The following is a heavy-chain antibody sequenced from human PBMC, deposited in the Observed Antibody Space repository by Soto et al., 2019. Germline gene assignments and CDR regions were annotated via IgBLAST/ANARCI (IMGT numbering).Heavy chain of an antibody. Sequence: QVQLVQSGAEVKKPGASVKVSCKASGYTFTSYYMHWVRQAPGQGLEWMGLINPSGGSTSYAQKFQGRVTMTRDTSTSTVYIELSSLRSEDTAVYYCARPSARNYDFWSGYYHYWGQGTLVTVSS. CDR3: ARPSARNYDFWSGYYHY. CDR2: INPSGGST. J-gene: IGHJ4*02. D-gene: IGHD3-3*01. V-gene: IGHV1-46*03. CDR1: GYTFTSYY.